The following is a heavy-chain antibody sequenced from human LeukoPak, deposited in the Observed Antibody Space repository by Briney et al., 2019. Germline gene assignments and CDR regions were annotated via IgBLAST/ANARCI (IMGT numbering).Heavy chain of an antibody. CDR1: GVSFSGYY. CDR3: ARTTYYYGSGSAHWIY. J-gene: IGHJ4*02. CDR2: INHSGST. V-gene: IGHV4-34*01. Sequence: SETLSLTCAVYGVSFSGYYWSWIRQPPGKGLEWIGEINHSGSTNYNPSLKSRVTISVDTSKNQFSLKLSSVTAADTAVYYCARTTYYYGSGSAHWIYWGQGTLVTVSS. D-gene: IGHD3-10*01.